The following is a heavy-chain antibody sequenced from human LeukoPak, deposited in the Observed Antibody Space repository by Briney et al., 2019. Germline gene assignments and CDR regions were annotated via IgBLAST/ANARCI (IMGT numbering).Heavy chain of an antibody. D-gene: IGHD3-16*02. Sequence: GRSLRLSCAASGFTFSSYGMHWVRQAPGKGLEWVAVISNDGSNKYYADSVNGRFTISRDNSKNTLYVQMNSLRAEDTAVYYCAREGLGPLIGGLWGTYRREYYFDYWGQGTLVTVSS. CDR1: GFTFSSYG. CDR2: ISNDGSNK. J-gene: IGHJ4*02. CDR3: AREGLGPLIGGLWGTYRREYYFDY. V-gene: IGHV3-30*03.